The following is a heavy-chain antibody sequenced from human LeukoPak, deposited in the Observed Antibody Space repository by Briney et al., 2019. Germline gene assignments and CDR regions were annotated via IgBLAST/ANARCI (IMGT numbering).Heavy chain of an antibody. CDR1: GFTFDDYA. CDR2: ISWNSDTI. CDR3: ARDYGGSSPFDY. Sequence: GGSLRLSCAVSGFTFDDYAMHWVRQVPGKGLEWVSHISWNSDTIGYADSVKGRFTISRDNAKNSLYLHMNSLRAEDTAAYYCARDYGGSSPFDYWGQGTLVTVSS. V-gene: IGHV3-9*01. J-gene: IGHJ4*02. D-gene: IGHD4-23*01.